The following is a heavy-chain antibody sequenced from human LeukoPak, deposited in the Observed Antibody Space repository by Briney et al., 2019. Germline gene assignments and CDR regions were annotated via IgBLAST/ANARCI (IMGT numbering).Heavy chain of an antibody. CDR3: AREGCDSGLGNDY. D-gene: IGHD5-12*01. J-gene: IGHJ4*02. CDR2: ISSSSSYI. Sequence: GGSLRLSCAASGFTFSSYSMNWVRQAPGKGLEWVSSISSSSSYIYYADSVKGRFTISRDNAKNSLYLQMNSLRAEDTAVYYCAREGCDSGLGNDYWGQGTLVTVSS. CDR1: GFTFSSYS. V-gene: IGHV3-21*01.